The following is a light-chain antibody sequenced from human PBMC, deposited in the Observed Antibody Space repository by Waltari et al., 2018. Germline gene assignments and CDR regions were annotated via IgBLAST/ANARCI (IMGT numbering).Light chain of an antibody. CDR2: AAS. J-gene: IGKJ1*01. CDR3: QQYYSIPPT. CDR1: QGISNS. Sequence: DIQMTQSASSLSASVGDRVTITCRASQGISNSLAWYQQKAGKAPKLLLYAASRLESGVPSRFSGSGSGTDYTLTISSLQPEDFATYYCQQYYSIPPTFGQGTKVEIK. V-gene: IGKV1-NL1*01.